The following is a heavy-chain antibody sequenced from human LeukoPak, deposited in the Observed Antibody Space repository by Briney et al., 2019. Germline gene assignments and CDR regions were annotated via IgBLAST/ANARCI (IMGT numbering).Heavy chain of an antibody. D-gene: IGHD6-19*01. CDR3: AKDKSIGWSYYFDF. CDR1: GFTFSDYR. V-gene: IGHV3-7*03. CDR2: IKQDGGEG. J-gene: IGHJ4*02. Sequence: AGSLRLSCVASGFTFSDYRMSWVRQAPGKGLEWVANIKQDGGEGYCVDSVKGRFTISRDNAKNSVYLQMNSLRAEDTAVYYCAKDKSIGWSYYFDFWGQGTLVTVSS.